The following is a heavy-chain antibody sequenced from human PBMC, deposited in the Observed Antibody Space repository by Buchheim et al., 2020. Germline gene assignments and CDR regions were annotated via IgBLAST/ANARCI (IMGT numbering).Heavy chain of an antibody. D-gene: IGHD1-1*01. CDR3: ARDPLLNGGTLDY. Sequence: VQLVESGGGLVQPGGSLRLSCAASGFTFSDLWMHWVRQTPGKGLMWFSRINSDGSSTIYGDSVKGRFTVSRDNAKTTLYLQMNSLRAEDTGVYYCARDPLLNGGTLDYWGQGT. CDR1: GFTFSDLW. J-gene: IGHJ4*02. CDR2: INSDGSST. V-gene: IGHV3-74*01.